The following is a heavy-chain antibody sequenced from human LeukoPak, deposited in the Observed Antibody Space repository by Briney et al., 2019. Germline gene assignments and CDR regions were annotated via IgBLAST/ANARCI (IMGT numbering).Heavy chain of an antibody. V-gene: IGHV3-23*01. J-gene: IGHJ4*02. CDR2: FSGGGDS. Sequence: GGSLRLSCAASGFTSGIYAVSWVRQAPGKGLEWVSAFSGGGDSYYADSVKGRLTISRDNSKKILYLQMNSLRAEDTAVYYCGKEVERHFDLKYWGQGTLVTVSS. CDR3: GKEVERHFDLKY. CDR1: GFTSGIYA.